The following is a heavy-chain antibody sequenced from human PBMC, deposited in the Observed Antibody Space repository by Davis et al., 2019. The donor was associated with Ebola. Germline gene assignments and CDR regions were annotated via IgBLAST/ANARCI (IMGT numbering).Heavy chain of an antibody. CDR1: GGSFSGYY. Sequence: PSETLSLTCAVYGGSFSGYYWSWIRQPPGKGLEWIGEINHSGSTNYNPSLKSRVTISVDTSKNQFSLKLSSVTAADTAVYYCARASLGYCSSTSCYLQGYYMDVWGKGTTVTVSS. CDR2: INHSGST. V-gene: IGHV4-34*01. CDR3: ARASLGYCSSTSCYLQGYYMDV. J-gene: IGHJ6*03. D-gene: IGHD2-2*01.